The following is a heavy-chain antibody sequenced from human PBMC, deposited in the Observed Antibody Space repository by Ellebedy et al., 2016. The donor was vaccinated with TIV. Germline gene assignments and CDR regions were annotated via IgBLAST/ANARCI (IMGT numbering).Heavy chain of an antibody. V-gene: IGHV4-39*01. CDR1: GGAISSSSYY. J-gene: IGHJ4*02. D-gene: IGHD4-11*01. CDR3: ARLSDANYGNDF. CDR2: FYYSGST. Sequence: SETLSLTXTVSGGAISSSSYYWTWIRQPPGKGLEWIGSFYYSGSTHYNASLRGRVTMSVDTSKNQFSLKMNDVTAADTAVFYCARLSDANYGNDFWGQGTLVTVSS.